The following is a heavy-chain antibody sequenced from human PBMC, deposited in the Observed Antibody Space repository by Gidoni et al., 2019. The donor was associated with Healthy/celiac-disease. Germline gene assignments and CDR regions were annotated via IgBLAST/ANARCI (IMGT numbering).Heavy chain of an antibody. D-gene: IGHD2-2*01. J-gene: IGHJ6*02. CDR1: GFTFSSYG. CDR3: AKDRVPAASPSTYGMDV. CDR2: ISYDGSNK. V-gene: IGHV3-30*18. Sequence: QVQLVESGGGVVQPGRSLRLSCAASGFTFSSYGMHWVRQAPGKGLEWVAVISYDGSNKYYADSVKGRFTISRDNSKNTLYLQMNSLRAEDTAVYYCAKDRVPAASPSTYGMDVWGQGTTVTVSS.